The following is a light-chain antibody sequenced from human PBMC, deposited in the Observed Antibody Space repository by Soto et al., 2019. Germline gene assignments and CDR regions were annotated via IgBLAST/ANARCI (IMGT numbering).Light chain of an antibody. V-gene: IGKV1-39*01. Sequence: QMTQSPSSLSASVGDRVTITCRASQSISTYLNWFQPEPGKAPKLLIYASSTLQGGVPSRFSGSGSGSEFTLTISSLQPEDFATYYCQQTFSPPSITFGQGTRLEIK. CDR2: ASS. CDR1: QSISTY. CDR3: QQTFSPPSIT. J-gene: IGKJ5*01.